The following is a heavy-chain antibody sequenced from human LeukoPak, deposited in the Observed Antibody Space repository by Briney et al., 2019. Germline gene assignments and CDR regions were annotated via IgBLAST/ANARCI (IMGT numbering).Heavy chain of an antibody. CDR3: ARARGWYLS. Sequence: PSDTLSLTCTVSGASISSTSYYWGWIRQPPGKGLEWIRSTYYRGTTYYNPSLKSRVTISVDTSKNQFSLKLSSVTAADTAVYYCARARGWYLSWGQGTLVTVSS. V-gene: IGHV4-39*07. CDR1: GASISSTSYY. D-gene: IGHD6-19*01. CDR2: TYYRGTT. J-gene: IGHJ5*02.